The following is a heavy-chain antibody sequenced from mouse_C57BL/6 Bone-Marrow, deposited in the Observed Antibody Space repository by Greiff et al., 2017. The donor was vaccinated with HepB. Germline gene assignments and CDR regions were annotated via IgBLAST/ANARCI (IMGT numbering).Heavy chain of an antibody. J-gene: IGHJ4*01. CDR2: INPSNGGT. Sequence: QVQLQQPGTELVKPGASVKLSCKASGYTFTSYWMHWVKQRPGQGLEWIGNINPSNGGTKYNEKFKSKATLTVDKSSSTAYMQLNSLTSEYSAVYYVASDYYGSSYRDDWGQGTTVTVSS. CDR3: ASDYYGSSYRDD. CDR1: GYTFTSYW. D-gene: IGHD1-1*01. V-gene: IGHV1-53*01.